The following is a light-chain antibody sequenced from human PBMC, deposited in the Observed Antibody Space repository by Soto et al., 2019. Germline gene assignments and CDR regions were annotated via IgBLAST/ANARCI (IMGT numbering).Light chain of an antibody. CDR1: QSVSRN. CDR2: GAS. V-gene: IGKV3D-15*01. Sequence: EIVMTQSPATLSVSPGERATLSCSASQSVSRNLAWHQQRHGQAPRLLIYGASTRATGVPARFSGGGSGTEFTLTITSLPSEDFAVYWCQQYNNSPLTFGPGTRLEIK. J-gene: IGKJ5*01. CDR3: QQYNNSPLT.